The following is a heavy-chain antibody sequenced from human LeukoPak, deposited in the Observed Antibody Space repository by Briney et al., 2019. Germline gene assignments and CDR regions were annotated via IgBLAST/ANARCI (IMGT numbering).Heavy chain of an antibody. J-gene: IGHJ4*02. CDR2: ISYDGSNK. V-gene: IGHV3-30*18. CDR1: GFTLSSYG. CDR3: AKDSNSRYCSSTSCPPGYFDY. Sequence: GGSLRLSCAASGFTLSSYGMHWVRQAPGKGLEWVAVISYDGSNKYYADSVKGRFTISRDNSKNTLYLQMNSLRAEDTAVYYCAKDSNSRYCSSTSCPPGYFDYWGQGTLVTVSS. D-gene: IGHD2-2*01.